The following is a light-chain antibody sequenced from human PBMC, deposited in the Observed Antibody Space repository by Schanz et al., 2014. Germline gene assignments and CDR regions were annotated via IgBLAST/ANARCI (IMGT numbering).Light chain of an antibody. J-gene: IGLJ2*01. Sequence: QSALTQPASVSGSPGQSITISCTGTSSDVGTYNHVSWYQQHPGKAPKLVIYGDSKRPSGVSNRFSGSRSGNTASLTIFDLQPEDEDDYCCDALSTTDTAVFGGGTKLTVL. CDR1: SSDVGTYNH. V-gene: IGLV2-14*02. CDR3: DALSTTDTAV. CDR2: GDS.